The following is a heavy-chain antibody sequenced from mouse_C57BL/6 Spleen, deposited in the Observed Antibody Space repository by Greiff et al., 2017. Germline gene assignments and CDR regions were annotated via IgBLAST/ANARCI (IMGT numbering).Heavy chain of an antibody. CDR2: IYPGYGGT. J-gene: IGHJ4*01. D-gene: IGHD1-1*01. V-gene: IGHV1-82*01. CDR1: GYAFSSSW. Sequence: QVQLQQPGPELVKPGASVKISCKASGYAFSSSWMNWVKQRPGQGLEWIGRIYPGYGGTNYNGKFKGKATLTADKSSSTAYMQLSSLTSEDSAVYVCEGGTTVVAYYYGMDYWGQGTLVTFSA. CDR3: EGGTTVVAYYYGMDY.